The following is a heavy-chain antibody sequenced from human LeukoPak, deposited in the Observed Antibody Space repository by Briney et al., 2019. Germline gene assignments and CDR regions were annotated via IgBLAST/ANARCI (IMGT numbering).Heavy chain of an antibody. CDR3: ARGGSIAAH. V-gene: IGHV3-48*01. Sequence: PGGSLRLSCAASGFTFSSYSMNWVRQAPGKGLEWVSYISSSSSTIYYADSVKGRFTISRDNAKNSLYLQMNSLRAEDTAVYYCARGGSIAAHWGQGTLVTVSS. J-gene: IGHJ4*02. CDR2: ISSSSSTI. D-gene: IGHD6-6*01. CDR1: GFTFSSYS.